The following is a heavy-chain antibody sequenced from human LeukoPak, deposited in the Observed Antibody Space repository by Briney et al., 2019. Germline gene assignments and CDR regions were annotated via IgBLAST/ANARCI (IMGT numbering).Heavy chain of an antibody. CDR2: IYTSGST. CDR1: GGSISSGSYY. Sequence: SETLSLTCTVSGGSISSGSYYWSWVRQPAGKGLEWIGRIYTSGSTNYNPSLKSRVTISVDTSKNQFSLKLSSVTAADTAVYYCASRELDTAMGGAFDIWGQGTMVTVSS. CDR3: ASRELDTAMGGAFDI. V-gene: IGHV4-61*02. J-gene: IGHJ3*02. D-gene: IGHD5-18*01.